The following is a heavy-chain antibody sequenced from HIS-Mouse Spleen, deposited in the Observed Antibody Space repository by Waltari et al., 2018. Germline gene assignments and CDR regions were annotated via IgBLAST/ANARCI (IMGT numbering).Heavy chain of an antibody. CDR2: ISYDGSNK. V-gene: IGHV3-30*18. CDR1: GFTFSSHG. CDR3: AKASSGWLDY. D-gene: IGHD6-19*01. J-gene: IGHJ4*02. Sequence: QVQLVESGGGVVQPGRSLRLPCAASGFTFSSHGIPWVRQAPGKGLEWVAVISYDGSNKYYADSVKGRFTISRDNSKNTLYLQMNSLRAEDTAVYYCAKASSGWLDYWGQGTLVTVSS.